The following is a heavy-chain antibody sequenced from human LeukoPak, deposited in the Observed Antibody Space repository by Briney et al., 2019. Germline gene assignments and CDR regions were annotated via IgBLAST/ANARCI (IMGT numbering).Heavy chain of an antibody. V-gene: IGHV1-8*02. CDR3: ARGFSAYDGTDYAFSYY. CDR1: GYTFINYG. CDR2: MNPNSGDT. J-gene: IGHJ4*02. Sequence: ASVKVSCKASGYTFINYGFTWVRQAPGQGLEWMGWMNPNSGDTGYAQKFQGRVSMTRDTSITTAYMELSSLRSEDTAVYYCARGFSAYDGTDYAFSYYWGQGTLVTVSS. D-gene: IGHD3-22*01.